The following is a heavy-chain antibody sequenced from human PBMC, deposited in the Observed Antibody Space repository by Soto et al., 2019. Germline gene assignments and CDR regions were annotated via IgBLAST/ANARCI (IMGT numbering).Heavy chain of an antibody. V-gene: IGHV4-59*01. CDR2: LYYGRSA. J-gene: IGHJ4*02. CDR1: GDSFSRFY. Sequence: PSETPSPTFAVSGDSFSRFYFMWVRQPPGKALESIGYLYYGRSANYNPSLKSRVTMSVDTSTNQCSLTLSSMTAADTAVYYCALRSMSVVPEYWGQGTLVTVSS. D-gene: IGHD3-22*01. CDR3: ALRSMSVVPEY.